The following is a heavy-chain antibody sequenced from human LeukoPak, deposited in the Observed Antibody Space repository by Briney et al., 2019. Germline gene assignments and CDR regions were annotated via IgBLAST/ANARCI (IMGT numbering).Heavy chain of an antibody. CDR1: GDSMSVRNHY. Sequence: SETLSLTCAVSGDSMSVRNHYWGWIRQPPGKGLQCIATIYHTGGTYRNPSLESRVTIAVDTSKNQFSLKLTSATAADTAMYYCARTYSGVSRGIELWGRGTLVTVSS. CDR3: ARTYSGVSRGIEL. D-gene: IGHD1-26*01. J-gene: IGHJ4*02. V-gene: IGHV4-39*07. CDR2: IYHTGGT.